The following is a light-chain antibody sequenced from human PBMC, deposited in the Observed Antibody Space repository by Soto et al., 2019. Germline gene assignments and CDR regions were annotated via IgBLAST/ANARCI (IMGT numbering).Light chain of an antibody. CDR3: QQTYTLPRT. V-gene: IGKV1-39*01. J-gene: IGKJ1*01. Sequence: DIQMTQSPSSLSASVGDRVTIACRASQTVSKFVNWYQQKPGKVPTLLIFTTSTLHSGVPSRFSGSGSGTEFTLTINGLHPEDFATYYCQQTYTLPRTFAQGTKVE. CDR1: QTVSKF. CDR2: TTS.